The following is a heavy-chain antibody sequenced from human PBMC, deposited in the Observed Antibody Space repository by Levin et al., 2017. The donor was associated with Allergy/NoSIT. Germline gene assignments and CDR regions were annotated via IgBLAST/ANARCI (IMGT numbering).Heavy chain of an antibody. CDR1: GFTVSSNY. CDR3: ARNHAWYGAGYFDY. CDR2: IYGGGDT. Sequence: VASVKVSCAASGFTVSSNYMSWVRQAPGKGLEWVSVIYGGGDTYYADSVMGRFTISRDNSKNTLYLQMNSLRAEDTAVYYCARNHAWYGAGYFDYWGQGTLVSVSS. D-gene: IGHD3-10*01. V-gene: IGHV3-66*02. J-gene: IGHJ4*02.